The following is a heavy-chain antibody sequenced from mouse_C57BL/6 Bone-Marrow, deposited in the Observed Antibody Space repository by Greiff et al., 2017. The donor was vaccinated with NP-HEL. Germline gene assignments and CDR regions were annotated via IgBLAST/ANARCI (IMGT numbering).Heavy chain of an antibody. D-gene: IGHD2-1*01. CDR2: INPNYGTT. Sequence: VQLQQSGPELVKPGASVKISCKASGYSFTDYNMNWVKQSNGKSLEWIGVINPNYGTTSYNQKFKGKATLTVDQYSSTAYMQLNSLTSEDSAVFYCARPIYCGNSGGVAYWGQGTLVTVSA. CDR3: ARPIYCGNSGGVAY. CDR1: GYSFTDYN. V-gene: IGHV1-39*01. J-gene: IGHJ3*01.